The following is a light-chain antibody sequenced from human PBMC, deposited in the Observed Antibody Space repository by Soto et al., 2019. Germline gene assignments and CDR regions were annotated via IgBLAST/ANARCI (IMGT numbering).Light chain of an antibody. CDR3: CSSAGTFTWV. Sequence: QSALTQPRSVSGSPGQSVTISCTGTSSDFGAYNLVSWYQQYPGKAPKLMIYYISERPSGVPDRFSGSKSGNTASLTISWLQAEDEADYYCCSSAGTFTWVFGGGTKLTVL. CDR1: SSDFGAYNL. CDR2: YIS. J-gene: IGLJ3*02. V-gene: IGLV2-11*01.